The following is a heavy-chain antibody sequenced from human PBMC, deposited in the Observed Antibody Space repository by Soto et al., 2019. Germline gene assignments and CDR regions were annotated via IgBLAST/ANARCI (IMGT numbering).Heavy chain of an antibody. Sequence: LETPFATRPVFCGFLRGYYLSWIRQPPGKGLEWIGEINHSGSTNYNPSLKSRVTISVDTSKNQFSLKLSSVTAADTAVYYCARGTYYYDSSGYGLDYWGQGTLVTVSS. J-gene: IGHJ4*02. V-gene: IGHV4-34*01. CDR2: INHSGST. CDR3: ARGTYYYDSSGYGLDY. CDR1: CGFLRGYY. D-gene: IGHD3-22*01.